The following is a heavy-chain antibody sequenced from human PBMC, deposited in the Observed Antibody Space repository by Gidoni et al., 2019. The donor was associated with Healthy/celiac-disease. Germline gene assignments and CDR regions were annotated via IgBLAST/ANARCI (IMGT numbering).Heavy chain of an antibody. Sequence: QVTLIESGPALVKPTQTLTLTCTFSGFSLSTSGMCLCWIRPPPGKALEWLELIDWDDDKNYSTSLKTRLTISKETSKNQVVLTMTNMDPVDTATYYCARIGAAADNWGQGTLVTVSS. CDR1: GFSLSTSGMC. CDR2: IDWDDDK. J-gene: IGHJ4*02. V-gene: IGHV2-70*01. D-gene: IGHD6-13*01. CDR3: ARIGAAADN.